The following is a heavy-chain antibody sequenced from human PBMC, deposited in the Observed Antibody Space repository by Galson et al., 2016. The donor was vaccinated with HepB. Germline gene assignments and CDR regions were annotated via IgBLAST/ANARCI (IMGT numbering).Heavy chain of an antibody. D-gene: IGHD1-1*01. V-gene: IGHV3-48*02. CDR1: GFTFSSYS. CDR3: ARDGTGSRNWFDP. J-gene: IGHJ5*02. CDR2: ISSRSSAI. Sequence: SLRLSCAASGFTFSSYSMNWVRQAPGNGLEWVSYISSRSSAIYYADSVKGRFTISRDNAKNSLNLQMNSLRDEDTAVYYCARDGTGSRNWFDPWGQGTLVTVSS.